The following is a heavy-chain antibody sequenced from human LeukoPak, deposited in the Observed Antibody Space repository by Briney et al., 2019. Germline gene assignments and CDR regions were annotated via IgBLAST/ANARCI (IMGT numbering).Heavy chain of an antibody. CDR3: ARDAMVRGVWQKPEHFDY. CDR1: GFTFSSYW. J-gene: IGHJ4*02. CDR2: INSDGSST. D-gene: IGHD3-10*01. V-gene: IGHV3-74*01. Sequence: GGSLRLSCAASGFTFSSYWMHWGRQAPGKGLVWVSRINSDGSSTSYADSVKGQSTISRDNSKNTLYLQMNSLRAEETAVYYCARDAMVRGVWQKPEHFDYWGQGTLVTVSS.